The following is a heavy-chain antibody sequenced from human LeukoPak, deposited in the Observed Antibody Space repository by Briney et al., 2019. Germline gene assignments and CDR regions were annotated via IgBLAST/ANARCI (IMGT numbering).Heavy chain of an antibody. D-gene: IGHD3-22*01. V-gene: IGHV3-9*03. CDR1: GFTFDDYA. Sequence: QPGRSLRLSCAASGFTFDDYAMHWVRQAPGKGLEWVSGISWNSGSIGYADSVKGRFTISRDNAKNSLYLQMNNLRAEDMALYYCAKDTGYYYDSSGPTGAFDIWGQGTMVTVSS. CDR2: ISWNSGSI. J-gene: IGHJ3*02. CDR3: AKDTGYYYDSSGPTGAFDI.